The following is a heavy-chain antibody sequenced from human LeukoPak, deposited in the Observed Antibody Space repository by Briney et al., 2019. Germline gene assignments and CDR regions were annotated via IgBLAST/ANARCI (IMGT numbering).Heavy chain of an antibody. CDR2: VYHSGTT. CDR1: GGSISTHY. D-gene: IGHD6-19*01. CDR3: ARDSSGWLYYFDY. Sequence: SETLSLTCTVSGGSISTHYWSWLRQPPGEGMEWVGYVYHSGTTNYNPSLKSRLTISVDTSKNQFSLRLSSVTAADTAVYYCARDSSGWLYYFDYWGQGALVTVSS. J-gene: IGHJ4*02. V-gene: IGHV4-59*11.